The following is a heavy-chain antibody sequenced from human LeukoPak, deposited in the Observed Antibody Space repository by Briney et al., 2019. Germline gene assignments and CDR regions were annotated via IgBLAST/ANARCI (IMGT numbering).Heavy chain of an antibody. Sequence: PGGSLRLSCAASGFTFSSYSMNWVRQAPEKGLEWVSSISSSSSYIYYADSVKGRFTISRDNAKNSLYLQMNSLRAEDTAVYYCASARADYGDEFYYWGQGTLVTVSS. CDR1: GFTFSSYS. J-gene: IGHJ4*02. CDR3: ASARADYGDEFYY. D-gene: IGHD4-17*01. CDR2: ISSSSSYI. V-gene: IGHV3-21*01.